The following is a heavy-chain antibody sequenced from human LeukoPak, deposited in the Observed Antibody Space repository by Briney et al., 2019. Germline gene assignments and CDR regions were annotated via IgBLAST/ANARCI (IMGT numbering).Heavy chain of an antibody. D-gene: IGHD4-17*01. CDR2: IYYSGST. Sequence: SETLSLTCTVSGGSISSYYWSWIRQPPGKGLEWIGYIYYSGSTNCNPSLKSRVTISVDTSKNQFSLKLSSVTAADTAVYYCARSPTVTPNFDYWGQGTLVTVSS. CDR3: ARSPTVTPNFDY. J-gene: IGHJ4*02. CDR1: GGSISSYY. V-gene: IGHV4-59*08.